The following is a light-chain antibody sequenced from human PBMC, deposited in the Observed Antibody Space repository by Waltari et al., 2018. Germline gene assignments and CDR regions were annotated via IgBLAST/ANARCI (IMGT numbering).Light chain of an antibody. V-gene: IGLV2-23*02. CDR2: EVS. Sequence: QSALTQPASVSGYPGQSITVSCTGTSSDVGSYNLVSWYQHHPPKAPKLMIYEVSKRPSGVSNRFSGSKSGNTASLTISGLQPEDEADYYCCSYAGANTYVFGSGTKVTVL. J-gene: IGLJ1*01. CDR3: CSYAGANTYV. CDR1: SSDVGSYNL.